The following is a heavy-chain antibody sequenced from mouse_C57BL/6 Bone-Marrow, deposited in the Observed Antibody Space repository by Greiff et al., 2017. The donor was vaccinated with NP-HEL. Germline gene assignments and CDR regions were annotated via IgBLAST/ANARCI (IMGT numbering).Heavy chain of an antibody. CDR2: IYPRSGNT. CDR3: EGFPYWYFDV. V-gene: IGHV1-81*01. J-gene: IGHJ1*03. Sequence: VQLQQSGAALARPGASVKLSCKASGYTFTSYGISWVKQRTGQGLEWIGEIYPRSGNTYYNEKFKGKATLTADKSSSTAYMELRSLTSEDSAVYVCEGFPYWYFDVWGTGTTVTVSS. CDR1: GYTFTSYG.